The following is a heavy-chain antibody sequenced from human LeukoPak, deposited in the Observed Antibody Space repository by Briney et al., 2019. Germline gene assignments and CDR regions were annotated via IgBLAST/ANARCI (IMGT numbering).Heavy chain of an antibody. J-gene: IGHJ3*02. CDR3: ARRIRPDAFDI. D-gene: IGHD5-18*01. Sequence: GESLQISCKGSGYRFTSYWIGWVRPMPGKGLEWMGIIYPGDSDTRYSPSFQGQVTISADKSISTAYLQWSSLKASDTAMYYCARRIRPDAFDIWGQGTMVTVSS. CDR1: GYRFTSYW. V-gene: IGHV5-51*01. CDR2: IYPGDSDT.